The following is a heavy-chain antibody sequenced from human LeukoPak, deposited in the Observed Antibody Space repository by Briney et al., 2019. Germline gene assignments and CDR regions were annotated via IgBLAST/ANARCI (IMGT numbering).Heavy chain of an antibody. CDR3: ARDARTYYDILTGYPLDY. CDR1: GFTFSSYG. J-gene: IGHJ4*02. Sequence: GGSLRLSCAASGFTFSSYGMHWVRQAPGKGLEWVAFKQNDGSTTFYAESVKGRFTISRDNSKNTLFLQMNSLRAEDTAVYYCARDARTYYDILTGYPLDYWGQGTLVTVSS. CDR2: KQNDGSTT. V-gene: IGHV3-30*02. D-gene: IGHD3-9*01.